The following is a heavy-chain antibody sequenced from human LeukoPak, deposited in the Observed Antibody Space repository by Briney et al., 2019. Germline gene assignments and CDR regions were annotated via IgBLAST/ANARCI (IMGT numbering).Heavy chain of an antibody. CDR2: INHSGST. Sequence: PSETLSLTCAVYGGSFSGYYWSWIRQPPGKGLEWIGEINHSGSTNYNPSLKSRVTISVDTSKNQFSLKLSSVTAADTAVYYCARGMTTVTTGWFDPWGQGTLVTVSS. CDR3: ARGMTTVTTGWFDP. CDR1: GGSFSGYY. D-gene: IGHD4-17*01. V-gene: IGHV4-34*01. J-gene: IGHJ5*02.